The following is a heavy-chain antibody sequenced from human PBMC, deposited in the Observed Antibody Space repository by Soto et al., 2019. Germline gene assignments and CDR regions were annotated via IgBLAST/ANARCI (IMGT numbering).Heavy chain of an antibody. V-gene: IGHV1-69*12. CDR3: ASPVATVYYYYGMDV. J-gene: IGHJ6*02. CDR1: GGTFSSYA. CDR2: IIPISGTA. Sequence: QVQLVQSGAEVKKPGSSVKVSCKASGGTFSSYAITWVRQAPGQGLEWMGGIIPISGTADYAQKFQGRVTITADESTSTAYMELSSLRSEDTAVYYCASPVATVYYYYGMDVWGQGTTVTVSS. D-gene: IGHD2-21*02.